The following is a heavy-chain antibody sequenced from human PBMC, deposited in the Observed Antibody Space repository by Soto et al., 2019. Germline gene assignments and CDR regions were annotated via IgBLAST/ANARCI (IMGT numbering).Heavy chain of an antibody. Sequence: QVKLVESGGGVVQPGRSLRLSCTASGFTFSSYAMHWVRQGPGKGLERVAVISLDGSKKYNADSVKGRFTISRDNSKNTLYLQMNSLRTDDTAVYYCAREDSTWVYWGQGTLVTVSS. D-gene: IGHD6-13*01. V-gene: IGHV3-30-3*01. J-gene: IGHJ4*02. CDR1: GFTFSSYA. CDR3: AREDSTWVY. CDR2: ISLDGSKK.